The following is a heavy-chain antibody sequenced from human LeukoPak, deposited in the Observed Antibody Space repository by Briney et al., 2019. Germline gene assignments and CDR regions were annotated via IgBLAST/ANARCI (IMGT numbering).Heavy chain of an antibody. V-gene: IGHV3-23*01. Sequence: GGSLTLSCAASGFTFSSYAMSWVRQAPGKGLEWVSAISVSGGSTYYADSVKGRFTISRDNSKNTLYLQMNSLSAEDTAVYYCATVGGSGSYTHSYYYGMDVWGQGTTVTVSS. D-gene: IGHD3-10*01. J-gene: IGHJ6*02. CDR3: ATVGGSGSYTHSYYYGMDV. CDR1: GFTFSSYA. CDR2: ISVSGGST.